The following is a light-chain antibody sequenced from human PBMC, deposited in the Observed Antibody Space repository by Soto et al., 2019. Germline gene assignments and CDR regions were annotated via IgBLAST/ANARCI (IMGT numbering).Light chain of an antibody. V-gene: IGKV1-39*01. CDR2: AAT. J-gene: IGKJ1*01. Sequence: DIQMTQSPSSLSASIGDRLTITCRASQSISIYLNWYQQKPGKAPRLLIYAATSLQSVVPSRFSGGGSGADFTLTVSSLQPEDFATYYCQHSYSIPHTFGQGTKLEIK. CDR3: QHSYSIPHT. CDR1: QSISIY.